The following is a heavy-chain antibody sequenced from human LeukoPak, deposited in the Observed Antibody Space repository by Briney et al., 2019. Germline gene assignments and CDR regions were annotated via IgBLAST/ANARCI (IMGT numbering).Heavy chain of an antibody. J-gene: IGHJ3*02. CDR1: GYTFTSYG. Sequence: ASVKVSCKASGYTFTSYGISWVRQAPGQGLEWMGWISAYNGNTNYAQKLQGRVTMTTDTSTSTAYMELRSLRSDDTAVYYCARDREGASTADAFDIWGQGTMVTVSS. CDR3: ARDREGASTADAFDI. D-gene: IGHD1-26*01. CDR2: ISAYNGNT. V-gene: IGHV1-18*01.